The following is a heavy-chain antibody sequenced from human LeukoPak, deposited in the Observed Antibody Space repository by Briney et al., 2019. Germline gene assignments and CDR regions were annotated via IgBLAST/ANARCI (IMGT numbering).Heavy chain of an antibody. Sequence: SSVKVSCKASGGTFSSYAISWVRQAPGQGLEWMGRIIPIFGTANYAQKFQGRVTITTGESTSTAYMELSSLRSEDTAVYYCARGYHYYYYMDVWGKGTTVTVSS. CDR3: ARGYHYYYYMDV. CDR2: IIPIFGTA. J-gene: IGHJ6*03. V-gene: IGHV1-69*05. CDR1: GGTFSSYA.